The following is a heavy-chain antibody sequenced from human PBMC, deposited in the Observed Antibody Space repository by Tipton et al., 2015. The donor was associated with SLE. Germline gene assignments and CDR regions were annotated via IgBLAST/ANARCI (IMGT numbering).Heavy chain of an antibody. CDR3: ARDLGYDAFDI. CDR2: ISWNSGSI. V-gene: IGHV3-9*01. D-gene: IGHD3-16*01. CDR1: GFTFDDYA. Sequence: SLRLSCAASGFTFDDYAMRWVRQAPGKGLEWVSGISWNSGSIGYADSVKGRFTISRDNAKNSLYLQMNSLRPEDTALYYCARDLGYDAFDIWGQGTMVTVSS. J-gene: IGHJ3*02.